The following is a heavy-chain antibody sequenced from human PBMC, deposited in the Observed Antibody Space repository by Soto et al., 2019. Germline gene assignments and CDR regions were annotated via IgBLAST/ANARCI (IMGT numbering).Heavy chain of an antibody. J-gene: IGHJ4*02. V-gene: IGHV1-46*01. CDR2: INPSGGST. CDR3: ARPPFPGCINGVCYPCDH. Sequence: ASVKVSCKASGYTFTSYDINLVRQATGQGLEWMGMINPSGGSTDYAQKFQGRVTMTTDTSTTTVYMELSSLRSDDTAVYYCARPPFPGCINGVCYPCDHWGQGTLVTVSS. CDR1: GYTFTSYD. D-gene: IGHD2-8*01.